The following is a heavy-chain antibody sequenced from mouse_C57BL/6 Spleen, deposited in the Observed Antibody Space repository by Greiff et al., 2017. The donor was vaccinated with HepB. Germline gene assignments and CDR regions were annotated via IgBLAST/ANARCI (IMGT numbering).Heavy chain of an antibody. J-gene: IGHJ4*01. Sequence: QVQLKQPGAELVKPGASVKLSCKASGYTFTSYWMHWVKQRPGRGLEWIGRIDPNSGGTKYYEKFKSKATLTVDKPSSTAYMQLSSLTSEDSAVYYCARRAIYYDAMDYWGQGTSVTVSS. V-gene: IGHV1-72*01. CDR3: ARRAIYYDAMDY. CDR1: GYTFTSYW. D-gene: IGHD2-1*01. CDR2: IDPNSGGT.